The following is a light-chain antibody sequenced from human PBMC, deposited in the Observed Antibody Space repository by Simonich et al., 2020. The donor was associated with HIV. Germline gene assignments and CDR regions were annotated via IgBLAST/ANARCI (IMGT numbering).Light chain of an antibody. CDR1: SSDVGGYNY. Sequence: QSALTQPASVSGSPGQSITISCTGTSSDVGGYNYVSWYQQHPGKAPKLMIYDVSKRPSGVSNRFSGSKSGNTASLTISGLQAEDEADYYCSSYAGGNNVVFGGGTKLAVL. CDR2: DVS. J-gene: IGLJ2*01. CDR3: SSYAGGNNVV. V-gene: IGLV2-14*01.